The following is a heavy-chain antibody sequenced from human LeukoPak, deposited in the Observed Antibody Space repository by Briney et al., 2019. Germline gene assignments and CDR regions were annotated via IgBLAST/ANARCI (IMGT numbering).Heavy chain of an antibody. Sequence: GGSLRLSCAASGFTFSTNTLHWVRQAPDKGLDWVAVMSYDGSNVFYADSVKGRFSLSRDNSKNTLYLQMSSLRTEDSAVYYCARRGAVTALDYWGQGTLVTVSS. CDR2: MSYDGSNV. CDR1: GFTFSTNT. V-gene: IGHV3-30-3*01. J-gene: IGHJ4*02. D-gene: IGHD2-21*02. CDR3: ARRGAVTALDY.